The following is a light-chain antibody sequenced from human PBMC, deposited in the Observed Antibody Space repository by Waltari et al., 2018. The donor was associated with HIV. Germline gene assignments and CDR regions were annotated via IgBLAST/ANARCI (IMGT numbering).Light chain of an antibody. CDR1: SSNIGRDY. CDR2: RDD. Sequence: VLTQPPSASATPGQRVTISCSGGSSNIGRDYVCWFQQLPGMAPRLLINRDDQRPSGVPDRFSGSKSGTSASLAISGLRPEDEANYYCATWDDSLSGVVFGGGTKVTVL. J-gene: IGLJ2*01. CDR3: ATWDDSLSGVV. V-gene: IGLV1-47*01.